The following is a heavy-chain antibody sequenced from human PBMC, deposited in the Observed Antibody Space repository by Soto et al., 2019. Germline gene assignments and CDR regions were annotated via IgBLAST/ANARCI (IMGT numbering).Heavy chain of an antibody. D-gene: IGHD3-10*01. Sequence: SETLSLTCTVSGGSISSSSYYWGWIRQPPGKGLEWIGSIYYSGSTYYNPSLKSRVTISVDTSNNQFSLKLSSVTAADTGVFSCGREIPLLWFGEPRDSFYIWGQGTMCTVSS. CDR2: IYYSGST. CDR1: GGSISSSSYY. V-gene: IGHV4-39*07. J-gene: IGHJ3*02. CDR3: GREIPLLWFGEPRDSFYI.